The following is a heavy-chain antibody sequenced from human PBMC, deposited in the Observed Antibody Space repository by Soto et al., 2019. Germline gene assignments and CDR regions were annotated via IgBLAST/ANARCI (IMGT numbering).Heavy chain of an antibody. CDR2: IXXXXXX. CDR1: GGSISSGGYS. V-gene: IGHV4-30-2*01. D-gene: IGHD2-2*01. Sequence: SETLSLTCAVSGGSISSGGYSWSWIRQPPGKGLEWIGYIXXXXXXXXXXXXXXXXXXXXDRSKNQFSLKLSSVTAADTAVYYCARVPDRWGQGTLVTVSS. CDR3: ARVPDR. J-gene: IGHJ5*02.